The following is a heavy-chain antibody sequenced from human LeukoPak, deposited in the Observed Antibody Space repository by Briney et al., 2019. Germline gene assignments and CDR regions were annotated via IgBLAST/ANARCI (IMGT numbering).Heavy chain of an antibody. CDR1: GFTFSSYW. V-gene: IGHV3-7*01. J-gene: IGHJ4*02. CDR2: IKLDGSEK. CDR3: ARDRGSRSSDY. D-gene: IGHD2-2*01. Sequence: GGSLRLSCAASGFTFSSYWMSWVRQAPGKGLEWVANIKLDGSEKYYADSVKGRFTISRDNAKNSLYLQMNSLRAEDTAVYYCARDRGSRSSDYWGQGTLVTVSS.